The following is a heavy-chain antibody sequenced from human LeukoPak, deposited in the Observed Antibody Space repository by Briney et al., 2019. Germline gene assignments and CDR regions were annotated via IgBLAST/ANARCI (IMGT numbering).Heavy chain of an antibody. V-gene: IGHV4-34*01. CDR2: VNRSGST. CDR3: ARGLSAIVH. Sequence: SETLSLTCAVYGGSFSGYYWSWIRKPPGKGLEWIGEVNRSGSTNYNPSLKSRVTISVDTSKNQFSLKLTSVTAADTAVYYCARGLSAIVHWGQGTPVTVSS. CDR1: GGSFSGYY. D-gene: IGHD2-21*02. J-gene: IGHJ4*02.